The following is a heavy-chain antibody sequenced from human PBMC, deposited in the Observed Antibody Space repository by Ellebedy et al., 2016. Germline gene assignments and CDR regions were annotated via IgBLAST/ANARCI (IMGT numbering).Heavy chain of an antibody. CDR1: GYSFTIYH. CDR2: INPSGGRT. V-gene: IGHV1-46*01. J-gene: IGHJ4*02. Sequence: ASVKVSCXTSGYSFTIYHMHWVRQAPGQGLEWMGIINPSGGRTISAQKFQDRVTMTRDTSTSTVYMGLSSLRSADAAVYYCARDTAMGLPGYWGQGTLVTVSS. D-gene: IGHD5-18*01. CDR3: ARDTAMGLPGY.